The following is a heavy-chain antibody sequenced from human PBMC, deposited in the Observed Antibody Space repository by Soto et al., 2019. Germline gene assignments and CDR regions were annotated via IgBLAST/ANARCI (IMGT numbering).Heavy chain of an antibody. CDR3: ARAIAGRSDVFDY. CDR1: GVSITSYH. D-gene: IGHD6-6*01. CDR2: IFYSGST. V-gene: IGHV4-59*01. Sequence: QVQLQESGPGLVKPSETLSLTCTVSGVSITSYHWSWIRQPPGKGLEWIAYIFYSGSTNYNPSLKSRGSQSNAMXQTQLSLKLSSVTAADTAVYYCARAIAGRSDVFDYWGQGTLLTVSS. J-gene: IGHJ4*02.